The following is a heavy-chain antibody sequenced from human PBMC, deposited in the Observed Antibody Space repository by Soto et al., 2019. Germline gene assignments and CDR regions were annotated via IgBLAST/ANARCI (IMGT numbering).Heavy chain of an antibody. CDR1: GGSLSIYY. J-gene: IGHJ6*02. Sequence: PSETLSPTCAVYGGSLSIYYSSCISQPPRKGRQWVGEINHKGTTNFNPCLTSRITISVDTAKIQFTLKLSSETAADTAAYYCAGGHTYYYYYYAMDFWGQGTTVTVSS. CDR3: AGGHTYYYYYYAMDF. CDR2: INHKGTT. V-gene: IGHV4-34*01.